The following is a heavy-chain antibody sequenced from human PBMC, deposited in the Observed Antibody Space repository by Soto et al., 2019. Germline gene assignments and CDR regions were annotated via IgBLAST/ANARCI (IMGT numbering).Heavy chain of an antibody. J-gene: IGHJ4*02. CDR3: TRDILTGYYSPPQDY. D-gene: IGHD3-9*01. Sequence: GGSLRLSCTASGFSFADYVFSWVRQAPGKGLEWVGFIRSKAYGGTAEYAASVKGRFTISRDDSKSIAYLQMNSLKTEDTAVYYRTRDILTGYYSPPQDYWGQGALVTVSS. CDR2: IRSKAYGGTA. CDR1: GFSFADYV. V-gene: IGHV3-49*04.